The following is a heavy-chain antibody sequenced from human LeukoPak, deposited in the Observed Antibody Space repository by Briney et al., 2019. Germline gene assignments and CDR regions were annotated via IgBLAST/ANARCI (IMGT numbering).Heavy chain of an antibody. CDR2: ISAYNGYT. Sequence: ASVKVSCKASGDTFTSYGISWVRQAPGQGLEWMGWISAYNGYTKYVQNLQGRVTMTTDTSTTTAYMEPRSLRSDDTAVYYCARELSPSGNYDCWGQGTLVTVSS. CDR1: GDTFTSYG. J-gene: IGHJ4*02. CDR3: ARELSPSGNYDC. D-gene: IGHD1-26*01. V-gene: IGHV1-18*01.